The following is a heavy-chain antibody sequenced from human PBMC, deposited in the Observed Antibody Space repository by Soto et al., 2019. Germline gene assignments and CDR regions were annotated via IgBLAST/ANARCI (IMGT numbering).Heavy chain of an antibody. Sequence: QVQLQESGPGLVKPSETLSLTCTVSGDSISSYYWSWIRQPAGKGMEWIGRIHTTENTNYNPSLKSRVTLSIDTCNIQFSLRLTSLSAADTAVYYCARSLSSAAGLAFHYCGQETLVTVSS. V-gene: IGHV4-4*07. CDR3: ARSLSSAAGLAFHY. CDR2: IHTTENT. D-gene: IGHD6-13*01. CDR1: GDSISSYY. J-gene: IGHJ4*02.